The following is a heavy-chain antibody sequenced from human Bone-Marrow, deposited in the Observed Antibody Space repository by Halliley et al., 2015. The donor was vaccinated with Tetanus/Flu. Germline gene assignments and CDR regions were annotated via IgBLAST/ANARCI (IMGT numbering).Heavy chain of an antibody. J-gene: IGHJ5*02. Sequence: TLSLTCTVSDYFISSDFYWGWIRQPPGKGLEWIGNVYHSGSTYYNPSLRSRVTISVDTSKNQFSLRLSSVTAADTAVYYCARARGVGGTIYNWFDPWGQGTVVTVSS. CDR1: DYFISSDFY. CDR2: VYHSGST. V-gene: IGHV4-38-2*02. CDR3: ARARGVGGTIYNWFDP. D-gene: IGHD1-1*01.